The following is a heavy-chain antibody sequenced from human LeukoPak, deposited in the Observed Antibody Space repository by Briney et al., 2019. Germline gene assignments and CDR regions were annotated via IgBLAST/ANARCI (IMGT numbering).Heavy chain of an antibody. CDR1: GYTFTSYY. V-gene: IGHV1-46*01. Sequence: ASVKVSCKASGYTFTSYYMHWVRQAPGQGLEWMGIINPSGGSTSYAQKLQGRVTMTTDTSTSTAYMELRSLRSDDTAVYYCARDPGLLGELFDYWGQGTLVTVSS. CDR3: ARDPGLLGELFDY. CDR2: INPSGGST. J-gene: IGHJ4*02. D-gene: IGHD3-10*01.